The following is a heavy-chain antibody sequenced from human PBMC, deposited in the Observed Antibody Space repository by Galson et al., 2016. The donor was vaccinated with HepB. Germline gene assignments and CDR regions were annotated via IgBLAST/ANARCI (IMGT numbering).Heavy chain of an antibody. D-gene: IGHD1-1*01. CDR1: GFSFHEWT. Sequence: SLRLSCAVSGFSFHEWTLHWVRQVPGRGLEWVSLITRDGAYTRYADSVKGRFTISRDSSENSLFLQMNSLRTEDTAFYYCAVERQQFFDFWGRGTLVTVSS. CDR3: AVERQQFFDF. CDR2: ITRDGAYT. J-gene: IGHJ4*02. V-gene: IGHV3-43*01.